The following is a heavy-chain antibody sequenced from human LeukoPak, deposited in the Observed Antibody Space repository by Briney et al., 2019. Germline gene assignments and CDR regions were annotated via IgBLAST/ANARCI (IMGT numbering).Heavy chain of an antibody. Sequence: GASVKVSCMASGYTFTSYGISWVGQAPGQGLEWMGWISAYNGNTNYAQKLQGRVTMTTDTSTSTAYVELRSLRSDDTAVYYCAIVTYYYDSSGYLDYWGQGTLVTVSS. D-gene: IGHD3-22*01. V-gene: IGHV1-18*01. CDR1: GYTFTSYG. CDR3: AIVTYYYDSSGYLDY. CDR2: ISAYNGNT. J-gene: IGHJ4*02.